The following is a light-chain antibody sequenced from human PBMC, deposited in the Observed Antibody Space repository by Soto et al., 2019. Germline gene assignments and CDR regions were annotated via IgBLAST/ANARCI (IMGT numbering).Light chain of an antibody. CDR1: NSDVGTYNY. CDR2: EVS. CDR3: SSYTTSSTQV. J-gene: IGLJ2*01. V-gene: IGLV2-14*01. Sequence: QSALTQPASVSGSPGQSITISCTGTNSDVGTYNYVSWYQQHPGKAPKFVVYEVSNRPSGVSDRFSGSKSGNTASLTISGLQAEDEADYYCSSYTTSSTQVFGGGTKLTVL.